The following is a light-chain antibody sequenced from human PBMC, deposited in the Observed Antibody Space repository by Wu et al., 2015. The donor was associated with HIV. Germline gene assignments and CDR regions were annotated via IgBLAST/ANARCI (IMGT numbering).Light chain of an antibody. J-gene: IGKJ4*01. CDR2: GAS. CDR1: QSVSSN. V-gene: IGKV3-15*01. CDR3: QQYNNWLT. Sequence: EIVMTQSPATLSVSPGERATLTCRASQSVSSNLAWYQQKPGQAPRLLIYGASTRATGIPGRFSGSGSGTEFTLTISSMQSEDFAVYYCQQYNNWLTFGGGTKVEFK.